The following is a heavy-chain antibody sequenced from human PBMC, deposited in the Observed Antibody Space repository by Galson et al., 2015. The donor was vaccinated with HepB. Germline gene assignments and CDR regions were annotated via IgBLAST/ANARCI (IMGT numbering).Heavy chain of an antibody. CDR2: ISSSSSTI. CDR1: GFTFSSYS. D-gene: IGHD6-19*01. CDR3: ARAPYSTGQGYYFDY. Sequence: SLRLSCAASGFTFSSYSMNWVRQAPGKGLEWVSYISSSSSTIYYADSVKGRFTISRDNAKNSLYLQMNSLRAEDTAVYYCARAPYSTGQGYYFDYWGQGTLVTVSS. J-gene: IGHJ4*02. V-gene: IGHV3-48*04.